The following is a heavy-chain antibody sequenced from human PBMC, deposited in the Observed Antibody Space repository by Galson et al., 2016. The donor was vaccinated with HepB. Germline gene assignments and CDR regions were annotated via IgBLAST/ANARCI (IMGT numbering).Heavy chain of an antibody. CDR2: IYSGGST. CDR3: VKDWHSDPFAFHI. J-gene: IGHJ3*02. Sequence: SLRLSCAASGFTVSSNYMSWVRQAPGKGLEWVSVIYSGGSTYHADSVKGRFNISRDNAKNSLYLEMNSLETGDTALYYCVKDWHSDPFAFHIWGQGTMVSVSS. CDR1: GFTVSSNY. D-gene: IGHD2-21*02. V-gene: IGHV3-53*05.